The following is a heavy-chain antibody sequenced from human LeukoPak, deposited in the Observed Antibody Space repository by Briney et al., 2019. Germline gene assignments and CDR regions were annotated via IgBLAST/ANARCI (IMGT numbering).Heavy chain of an antibody. Sequence: PGGSLRLSCVTSGFTFSIYWMHWVRQVPGKGLVWVSRISGDGSSTRNADSVEGRFSISRDNAKNTLYLQMNSLRAEDTAVYYCAREGLNCSSSSCQRATFDYWGQGTLVTVSS. CDR1: GFTFSIYW. D-gene: IGHD2-2*01. J-gene: IGHJ4*02. CDR2: ISGDGSST. CDR3: AREGLNCSSSSCQRATFDY. V-gene: IGHV3-74*01.